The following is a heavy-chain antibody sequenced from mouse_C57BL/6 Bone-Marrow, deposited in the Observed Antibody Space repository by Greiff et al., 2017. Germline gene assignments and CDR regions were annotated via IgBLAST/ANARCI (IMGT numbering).Heavy chain of an antibody. CDR3: TRRELGLFYWYFDV. CDR1: GYTFTDYE. Sequence: QVQLQQSGAELVRPGASVTLSCKASGYTFTDYEMHWVKQTPVHGLEWIGAIDPETGGTAYNQKFKGKAILTADKSSSTAYMELRSLTSEDSAVYYCTRRELGLFYWYFDVWGTGTTVTVSS. V-gene: IGHV1-15*01. CDR2: IDPETGGT. D-gene: IGHD4-1*01. J-gene: IGHJ1*03.